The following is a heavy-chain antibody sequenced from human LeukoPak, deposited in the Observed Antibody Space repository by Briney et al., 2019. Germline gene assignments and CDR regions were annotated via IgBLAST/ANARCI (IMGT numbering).Heavy chain of an antibody. Sequence: GASVKVSCKASGGTFSSYAISWVRQAPGQGLEWMGRIIPILGIANYAQKFQGRVTITADKFTSTAYMELSSLRSEDTAVYYCARVYYGSGSYSQFGEYYYYGMDVWGQGTTVTVSS. CDR2: IIPILGIA. CDR1: GGTFSSYA. V-gene: IGHV1-69*04. D-gene: IGHD3-10*01. CDR3: ARVYYGSGSYSQFGEYYYYGMDV. J-gene: IGHJ6*02.